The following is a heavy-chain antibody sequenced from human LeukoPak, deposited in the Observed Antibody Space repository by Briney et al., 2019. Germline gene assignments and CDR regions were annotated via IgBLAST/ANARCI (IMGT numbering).Heavy chain of an antibody. CDR2: IIPIFGTA. CDR1: GYTFTSYG. V-gene: IGHV1-69*13. J-gene: IGHJ4*02. CDR3: ARAYSAALEDYVWGSYRSYYFDY. D-gene: IGHD3-16*02. Sequence: AASVKVSCKASGYTFTSYGISWVRQAPGQGLEWMGGIIPIFGTANYAQKFQGRVTITADESTSTAYMELSSLRSEDTAVYYCARAYSAALEDYVWGSYRSYYFDYWGQGTLVTVSS.